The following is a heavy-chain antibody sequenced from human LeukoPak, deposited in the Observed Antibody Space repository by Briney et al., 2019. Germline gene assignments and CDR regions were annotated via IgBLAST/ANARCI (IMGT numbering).Heavy chain of an antibody. Sequence: ASVKVSCKASGYTFTGYYMHWVRQAPGQGLEWMGWINPNSGGTNYAQNFLGRVTMTRDTSISTAYMELSRPRSDDTAVYYCARGDASSWYYFEYWGQGTLVTVSS. V-gene: IGHV1-2*02. J-gene: IGHJ4*02. CDR2: INPNSGGT. CDR3: ARGDASSWYYFEY. CDR1: GYTFTGYY. D-gene: IGHD6-13*01.